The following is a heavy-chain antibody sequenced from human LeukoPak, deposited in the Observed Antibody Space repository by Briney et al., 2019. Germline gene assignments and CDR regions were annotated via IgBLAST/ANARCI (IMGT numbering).Heavy chain of an antibody. Sequence: GGSLRLSCAASGLTLTNYGMHWVRQAPGKGLEWVAVISYDGSNQHYADSVKGRFTISRDNAKNSLYLQMNSLRAEDTAVYYCAGSGIDYYGMDVWGQGTMVTVSS. CDR2: ISYDGSNQ. CDR1: GLTLTNYG. CDR3: AGSGIDYYGMDV. J-gene: IGHJ6*02. V-gene: IGHV3-30*03. D-gene: IGHD1-26*01.